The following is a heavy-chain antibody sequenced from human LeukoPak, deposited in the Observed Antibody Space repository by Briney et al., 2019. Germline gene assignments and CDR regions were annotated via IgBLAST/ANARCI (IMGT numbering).Heavy chain of an antibody. Sequence: SVKVSCKASGGTFSSYAISWVRQAPGQGLEWMGGIIPIFGTANYAQMFQGRVTITADESTRTSHMELSSLRPDDTAVYYCARVGELDAYYYYYALDVWGQGTTVIVSS. J-gene: IGHJ6*02. V-gene: IGHV1-69*01. CDR2: IIPIFGTA. D-gene: IGHD3-3*01. CDR3: ARVGELDAYYYYYALDV. CDR1: GGTFSSYA.